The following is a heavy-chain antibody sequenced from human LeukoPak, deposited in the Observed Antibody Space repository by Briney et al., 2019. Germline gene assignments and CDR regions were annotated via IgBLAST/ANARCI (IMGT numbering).Heavy chain of an antibody. D-gene: IGHD1-26*01. CDR2: ISGSGGST. Sequence: PGGSLRLSCAASGFTFSSYAMSWVRQAPGKGLEWVSAISGSGGSTYYADSVKGRFTISRDNSKNTLYLQMNSLRAEDTAVYYCAKDIFPWELTQLFDYWGQGTLVTVSS. CDR3: AKDIFPWELTQLFDY. J-gene: IGHJ4*02. CDR1: GFTFSSYA. V-gene: IGHV3-23*01.